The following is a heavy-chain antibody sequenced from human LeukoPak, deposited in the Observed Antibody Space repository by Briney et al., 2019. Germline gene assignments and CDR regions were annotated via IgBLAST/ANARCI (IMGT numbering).Heavy chain of an antibody. CDR1: GYSFTNYW. D-gene: IGHD2-2*01. CDR2: IYPGDSDT. V-gene: IGHV5-51*04. J-gene: IGHJ4*02. CDR3: ARYSSNDGGFDY. Sequence: GESLKISCKGSGYSFTNYWIGWVRQMPGKGLEWMGIIYPGDSDTRYSPSFQGQVTISADKPINTAYLQWSSLRASDTALYYCARYSSNDGGFDYWGQGTLVTVSS.